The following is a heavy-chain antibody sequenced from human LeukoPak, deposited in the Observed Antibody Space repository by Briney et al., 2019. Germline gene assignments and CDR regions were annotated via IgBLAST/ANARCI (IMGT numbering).Heavy chain of an antibody. Sequence: SETLSLTCAVSGYSISSGYYGGWSRQPPGKGGGGIGSIYDSGRTEYNPSLKRRVTISEDTYNKKFYMKVNGVTAADTAVYYCARSPGVLTGRDEFDYWGQGTLDTVSS. J-gene: IGHJ4*02. CDR2: IYDSGRT. D-gene: IGHD4/OR15-4a*01. CDR3: ARSPGVLTGRDEFDY. CDR1: GYSISSGYY. V-gene: IGHV4-38-2*01.